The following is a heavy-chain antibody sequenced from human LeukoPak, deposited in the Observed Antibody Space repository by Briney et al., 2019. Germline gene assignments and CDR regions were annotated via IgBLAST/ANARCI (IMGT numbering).Heavy chain of an antibody. CDR1: GFTFSNYA. J-gene: IGHJ6*04. Sequence: GGSLRLSCAASGFTFSNYAMRWVRQAPGKGLEWVSGISGSGDSTYYADSVKGRFTISRDNSKNTLYLQMNSLRAEDTAVYYCAKSGYCSSTSCYRMDVWGKGTTVTISS. CDR3: AKSGYCSSTSCYRMDV. D-gene: IGHD2-2*02. CDR2: ISGSGDST. V-gene: IGHV3-23*01.